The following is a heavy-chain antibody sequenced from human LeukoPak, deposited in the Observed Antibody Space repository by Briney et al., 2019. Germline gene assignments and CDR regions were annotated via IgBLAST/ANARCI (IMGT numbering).Heavy chain of an antibody. CDR3: ARDRYYGMDV. V-gene: IGHV3-74*01. CDR2: INSDGSST. Sequence: GGSLRLSCAASGFTFSGYWMHWVRQAPGKGLVCVSRINSDGSSTAYADSVKGRFTISRDNAKNTLYLQMNSLRVEDTAVYYCARDRYYGMDVWGQGTTVTVSS. J-gene: IGHJ6*02. CDR1: GFTFSGYW.